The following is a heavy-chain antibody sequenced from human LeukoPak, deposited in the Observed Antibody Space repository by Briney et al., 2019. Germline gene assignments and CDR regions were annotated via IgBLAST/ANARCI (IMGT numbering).Heavy chain of an antibody. CDR1: GFTFSSYA. CDR2: ISGSGSNI. D-gene: IGHD1-7*01. J-gene: IGHJ4*02. V-gene: IGHV3-23*01. Sequence: PGGSLRLSCAASGFTFSSYAMSWVRQAPGKGLEWVSTISGSGSNIYYADSVKGRFTISRDTSKNTVYLQMNSLRAEDTAVYYCATLPGTASEYWGQGTLVTVSS. CDR3: ATLPGTASEY.